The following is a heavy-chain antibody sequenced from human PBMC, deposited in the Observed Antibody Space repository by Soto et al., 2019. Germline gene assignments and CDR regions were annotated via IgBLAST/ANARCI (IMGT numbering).Heavy chain of an antibody. V-gene: IGHV4-31*03. CDR2: IYYSGST. CDR1: GGSISSGGYY. D-gene: IGHD3-9*01. J-gene: IGHJ5*02. Sequence: PSETLSLTCTVSGGSISSGGYYWSWIRQHPGKGLEWTGYIYYSGSTYYNPSLKSRVTISVDTSKNQFSLKLSSVTAADTAVYYCASTYYDILTGYRPLYNWFDTWGQGTLVTVSS. CDR3: ASTYYDILTGYRPLYNWFDT.